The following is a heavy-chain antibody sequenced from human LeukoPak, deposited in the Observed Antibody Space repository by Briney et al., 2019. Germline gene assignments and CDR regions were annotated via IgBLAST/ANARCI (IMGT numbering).Heavy chain of an antibody. Sequence: GGSLRLSCATSGFTFNSYWMHWVRQAPGKGLAWVSYISPDGSSTNYADSVKGRFTISRDNSKNTLYLQMNSLRAEDTAVYYCARGGSYLSAFDIWGQGTMVTVSS. V-gene: IGHV3-74*01. J-gene: IGHJ3*02. CDR3: ARGGSYLSAFDI. CDR2: ISPDGSST. D-gene: IGHD1-26*01. CDR1: GFTFNSYW.